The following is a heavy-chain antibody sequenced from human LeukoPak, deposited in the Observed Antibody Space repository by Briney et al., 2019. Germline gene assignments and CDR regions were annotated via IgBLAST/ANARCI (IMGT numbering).Heavy chain of an antibody. D-gene: IGHD2-21*02. CDR3: VKDGCGGDCYFDY. CDR2: ISWNSGTI. Sequence: GGSLRLSCVASGFTFDDYAMHWVRQTPGKGLEWVSGISWNSGTINYEDSVKGRFTISRANAKNSLYLQMTNLRAEDMALYFCVKDGCGGDCYFDYWGRGTLVSVSS. J-gene: IGHJ4*02. V-gene: IGHV3-9*03. CDR1: GFTFDDYA.